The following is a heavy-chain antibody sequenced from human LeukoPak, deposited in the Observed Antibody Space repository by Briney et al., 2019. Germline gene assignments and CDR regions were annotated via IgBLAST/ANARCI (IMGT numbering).Heavy chain of an antibody. V-gene: IGHV3-64*01. CDR1: GFTFSSYA. J-gene: IGHJ6*02. Sequence: PGGSLRLSCAASGFTFSSYAMHWVRQAPGKGLEYVSAISSNGGSTYYANSVKGRFTISRDNSKNTLYLQMGSLRAEDMAVYYCARESAVAGYDNYYYYGMDVWGQGTTVTVPS. D-gene: IGHD6-19*01. CDR2: ISSNGGST. CDR3: ARESAVAGYDNYYYYGMDV.